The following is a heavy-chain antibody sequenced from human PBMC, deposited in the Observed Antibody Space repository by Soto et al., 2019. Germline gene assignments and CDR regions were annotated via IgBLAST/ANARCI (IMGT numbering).Heavy chain of an antibody. Sequence: GASVKVSCKASGYTSTSYYMHWVRQAPGQGLEWMGIINPDGGGTTYAQRFQGRVTVTRDTSTRTVYMELSSLRSEDAAVYYCARVGPYYESSGYYYFDYWGQGTLVTVSS. J-gene: IGHJ4*02. V-gene: IGHV1-46*01. CDR3: ARVGPYYESSGYYYFDY. CDR1: GYTSTSYY. D-gene: IGHD3-22*01. CDR2: INPDGGGT.